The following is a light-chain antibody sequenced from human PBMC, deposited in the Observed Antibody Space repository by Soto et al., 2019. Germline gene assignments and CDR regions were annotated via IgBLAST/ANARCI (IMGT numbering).Light chain of an antibody. CDR1: SSDVGGYNY. J-gene: IGLJ1*01. Sequence: QSALTQDASVSGSPGQSITISCTGTSSDVGGYNYVSWYQQHPGKAPKLMIYDVFTRPSGISNRFSGSKSGNTASLTISARQAEDEADYNRTSWTSTSTHVFGSGTKRTVL. V-gene: IGLV2-14*01. CDR2: DVF. CDR3: TSWTSTSTHV.